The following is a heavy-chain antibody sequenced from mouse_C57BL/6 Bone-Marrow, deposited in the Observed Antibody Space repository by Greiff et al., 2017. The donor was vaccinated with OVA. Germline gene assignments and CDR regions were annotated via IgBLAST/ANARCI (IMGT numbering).Heavy chain of an antibody. Sequence: VQLKESGPVLVKPGASVKMSCKASGYTFTDYYMNWVKQSHGKSLEWIGVINPYNGGTSYNQKFKGKATLTVDKSSSTAYMELSSLTSEDSAVYYCARWGYLYDYAMDYWGQGTSVTVSA. CDR1: GYTFTDYY. V-gene: IGHV1-19*01. D-gene: IGHD3-1*01. J-gene: IGHJ4*01. CDR2: INPYNGGT. CDR3: ARWGYLYDYAMDY.